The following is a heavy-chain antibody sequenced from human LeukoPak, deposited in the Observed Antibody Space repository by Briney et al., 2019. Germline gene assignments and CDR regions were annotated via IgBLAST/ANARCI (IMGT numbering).Heavy chain of an antibody. D-gene: IGHD3-10*01. J-gene: IGHJ4*02. V-gene: IGHV3-30*01. Sequence: GGSLRLSCAASGFTFAMHWVRQAPGKGLEWVSLISSGGTYEYYADSVKGRFTISRDNSKNTLYLQLNSLRAEDTAVYYCAGDSTYYYDSGSSGPHYFDNWGQGTLVTVSS. CDR3: AGDSTYYYDSGSSGPHYFDN. CDR2: ISSGGTYE. CDR1: GFTFA.